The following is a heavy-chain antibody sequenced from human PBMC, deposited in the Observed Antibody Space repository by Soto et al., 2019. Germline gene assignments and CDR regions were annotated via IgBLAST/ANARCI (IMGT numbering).Heavy chain of an antibody. J-gene: IGHJ4*02. CDR2: IIPLLDTT. CDR3: VRNSPIGSTFSGYDGIDY. V-gene: IGHV1-69*08. D-gene: IGHD5-12*01. Sequence: QVQLVQSGAEVKKPGSSVKVSCKTSGGTFRNDIITWVRQAPGQGLEWIGRIIPLLDTTNYAQSFQGRVTITADKSTGTAYMELNSLRSEDTAVYFCVRNSPIGSTFSGYDGIDYWGQGTLVTVYS. CDR1: GGTFRNDI.